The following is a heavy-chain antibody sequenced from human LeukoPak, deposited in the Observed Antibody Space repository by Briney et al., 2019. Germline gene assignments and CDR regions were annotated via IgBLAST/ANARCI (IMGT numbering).Heavy chain of an antibody. CDR3: ARAPGWGYSGTYFDL. CDR1: GGSISSGGYS. V-gene: IGHV4-30-2*01. J-gene: IGHJ2*01. D-gene: IGHD2-15*01. Sequence: SQTLSLTCAVSGGSISSGGYSWSWIRQPPGKGLEWIVYIYHSGSTYYNPSLKSRVTISVDRSKNQFSLKLSSVTAADTAVYYCARAPGWGYSGTYFDLWGRGTLVTVSS. CDR2: IYHSGST.